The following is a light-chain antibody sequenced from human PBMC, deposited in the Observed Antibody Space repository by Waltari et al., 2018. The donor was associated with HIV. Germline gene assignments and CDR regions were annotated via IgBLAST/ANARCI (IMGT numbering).Light chain of an antibody. CDR2: WAS. V-gene: IGKV4-1*01. Sequence: DIVMTQSQDSLALSLGEGATITCKSSQTIFYSSKNKNYLAWYQQRPGQTPQLLIYWASTRDSGVPDRFSGSGSGTDFTLTISNLQSEDVAIYFCQQYYSNPPTFGQGTKVEVK. CDR1: QTIFYSSKNKNY. CDR3: QQYYSNPPT. J-gene: IGKJ1*01.